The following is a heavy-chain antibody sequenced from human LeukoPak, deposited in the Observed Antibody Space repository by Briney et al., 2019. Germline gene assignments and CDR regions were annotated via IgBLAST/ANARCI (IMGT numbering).Heavy chain of an antibody. V-gene: IGHV4-59*01. CDR1: GGSMSSYY. CDR2: IYYSGST. D-gene: IGHD6-19*01. Sequence: SETLSLTCTVSGGSMSSYYWSWIRQPPGKGLEWIGYIYYSGSTNYNPSLKSRVTISVTSKNQFSLKLSSVTAADTAVYFCAREVSVAGNNWFGPWGQGALVTVSS. J-gene: IGHJ5*02. CDR3: AREVSVAGNNWFGP.